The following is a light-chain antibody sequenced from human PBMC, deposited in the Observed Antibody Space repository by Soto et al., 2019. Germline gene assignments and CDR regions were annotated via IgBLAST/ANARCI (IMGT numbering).Light chain of an antibody. J-gene: IGKJ1*01. V-gene: IGKV1-5*01. CDR3: KQFNTSPWT. CDR1: QSLSSR. CDR2: DAF. Sequence: DIQMTQSPSTLSTYVGDRVTITCRASQSLSSRLAWYQQIPGKAPKLLIYDAFSLQSGVQSRFSGSGSGTEFTLTIRSLQPDDFATYYCKQFNTSPWTFGQGTKVDIK.